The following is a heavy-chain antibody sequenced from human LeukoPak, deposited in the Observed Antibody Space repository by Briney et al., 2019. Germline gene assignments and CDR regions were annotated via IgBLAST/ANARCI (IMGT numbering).Heavy chain of an antibody. CDR1: GFTFSSYA. V-gene: IGHV3-23*01. CDR2: FSFNGEST. CDR3: AKGGYSNGRYYYYYMDV. Sequence: GGSLRLSYAVSGFTFSSYAMTWVRQAPGKGLEWVSSFSFNGESTYYADSAKGRFTISRDNSKNTLYLQMNSLRAEDTAVYYCAKGGYSNGRYYYYYMDVWGEGTTVTVSS. J-gene: IGHJ6*03. D-gene: IGHD5-18*01.